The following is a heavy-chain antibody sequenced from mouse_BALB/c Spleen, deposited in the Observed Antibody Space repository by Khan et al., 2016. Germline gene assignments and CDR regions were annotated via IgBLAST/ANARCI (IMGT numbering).Heavy chain of an antibody. D-gene: IGHD1-2*01. CDR3: ARTARIKY. Sequence: EVQLQESEPGLVKPSQSLSLTCTVTGHSITSGYGWNWIRQFPGNKLEWMGYISYSGSTNYNPSLKSRISITRDTSKNQFILQLNAVTTEDRATYYCARTARIKYWGQGTTLTVSS. CDR1: GHSITSGYG. J-gene: IGHJ2*01. V-gene: IGHV3-2*02. CDR2: ISYSGST.